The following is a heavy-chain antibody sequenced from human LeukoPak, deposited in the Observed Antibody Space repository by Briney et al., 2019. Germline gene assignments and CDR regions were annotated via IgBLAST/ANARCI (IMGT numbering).Heavy chain of an antibody. D-gene: IGHD3-10*01. J-gene: IGHJ5*02. CDR3: AKDSTWFGELLSMNWFDP. V-gene: IGHV3-53*01. CDR1: GFTVSSNY. Sequence: GGSRRLSCAASGFTVSSNYMSWVRQAPGKGLEWVSVIYSGGSTYYADSVKGRFTISRDNSKNTLYLQMNSLRAEDTAVYYCAKDSTWFGELLSMNWFDPWGQGTLVTVSS. CDR2: IYSGGST.